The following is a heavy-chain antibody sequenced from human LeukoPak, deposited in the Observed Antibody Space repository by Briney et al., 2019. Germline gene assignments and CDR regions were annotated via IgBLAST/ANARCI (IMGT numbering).Heavy chain of an antibody. J-gene: IGHJ4*02. CDR1: GGSFSKWS. Sequence: SGKVSCKAIGGSFSKWSISWVRQAPGQGLGWGGTIIPEFAEKHYAQKWQGRVTISADDSATAAYMELSSLRSDATAIYYCATGGVTVYSYGPDYWGQGTLVAVSS. D-gene: IGHD5-18*01. CDR2: IIPEFAEK. CDR3: ATGGVTVYSYGPDY. V-gene: IGHV1-69*13.